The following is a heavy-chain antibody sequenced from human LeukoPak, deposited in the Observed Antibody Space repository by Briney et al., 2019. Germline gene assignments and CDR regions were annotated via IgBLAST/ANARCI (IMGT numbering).Heavy chain of an antibody. CDR2: ISGSGGST. D-gene: IGHD4-17*01. V-gene: IGHV3-23*01. CDR3: AKAAPYGDYGFFDY. J-gene: IGHJ4*02. CDR1: GGTFSSYA. Sequence: SCKASGGTFSSYAMSWVRQAPGKGLEWVSAISGSGGSTYYADSVKGRFTISRDNSKNTLYLQMNSLRAEDTAVYYCAKAAPYGDYGFFDYWGQGTLVTVSS.